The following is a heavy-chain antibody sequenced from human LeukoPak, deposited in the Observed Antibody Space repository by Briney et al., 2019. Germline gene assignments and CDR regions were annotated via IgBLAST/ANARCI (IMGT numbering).Heavy chain of an antibody. Sequence: GGSLRLSCAASGFTFSSYWMRWVRQTPAKGLEWVANIKGDGSQINYLDSVRGRFTISRDNARNSLSLQMNSLTADDTGVYYCAREGLPYSADYWGQGTLVTVSS. CDR3: AREGLPYSADY. V-gene: IGHV3-7*01. J-gene: IGHJ4*02. CDR2: IKGDGSQI. D-gene: IGHD1-26*01. CDR1: GFTFSSYW.